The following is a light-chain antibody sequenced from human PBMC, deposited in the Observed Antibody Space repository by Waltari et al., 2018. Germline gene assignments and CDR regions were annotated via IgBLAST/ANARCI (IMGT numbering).Light chain of an antibody. Sequence: DIVLTHSPRTLSFSPGTRAPLSCRASQSVSSSNLAWYQQKPGQAPRLLIYGASRRATGIPERFSGSGSGTDFTLTISSLEPEDFAVYYCQQFGDSSWTFGQGTKVEIK. J-gene: IGKJ1*01. CDR2: GAS. CDR3: QQFGDSSWT. V-gene: IGKV3-20*01. CDR1: QSVSSSN.